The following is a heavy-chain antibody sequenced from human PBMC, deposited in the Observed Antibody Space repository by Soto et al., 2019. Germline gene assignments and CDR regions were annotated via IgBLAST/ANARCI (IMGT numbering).Heavy chain of an antibody. CDR2: IIPIFGTA. V-gene: IGHV1-69*13. Sequence: SVKVSCKASGGTFSSYAISWVRQAPGQGLEWMGGIIPIFGTANYAQKFQGRVTITADESTSTAYMELSSLRSEDTAVYYCARIRISSSPKVGVYYYYGMDVWGQGTTVTVSS. CDR3: ARIRISSSPKVGVYYYYGMDV. CDR1: GGTFSSYA. D-gene: IGHD6-13*01. J-gene: IGHJ6*02.